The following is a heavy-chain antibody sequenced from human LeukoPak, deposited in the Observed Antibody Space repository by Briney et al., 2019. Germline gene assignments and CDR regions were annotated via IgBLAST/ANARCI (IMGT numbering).Heavy chain of an antibody. V-gene: IGHV4-31*03. D-gene: IGHD3-10*01. Sequence: PSETLSLTCTVSGGSISSGGYYWSWIRQHPGKGLEWIGYIYYSGSTYYNPSLKSRVTISVDTSKNQFSLKLSSVTAADTAVYYCASFHYGSGSYYVDYWGQGILVTVSS. CDR2: IYYSGST. J-gene: IGHJ4*02. CDR1: GGSISSGGYY. CDR3: ASFHYGSGSYYVDY.